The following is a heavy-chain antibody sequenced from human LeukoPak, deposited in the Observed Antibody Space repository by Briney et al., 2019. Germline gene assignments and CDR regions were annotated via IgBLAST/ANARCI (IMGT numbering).Heavy chain of an antibody. D-gene: IGHD5-24*01. CDR1: GFAFSTYA. CDR3: TRARDGYTYFDY. J-gene: IGHJ4*02. CDR2: ISGSGSNT. Sequence: GGSLRLSCAASGFAFSTYAMSWVRQAPGKGLEWVSSISGSGSNTYYADSVKGQFTISRDSSKSTLYLQMNSLKTEGTAVYYCTRARDGYTYFDYWGQGTLVTVSS. V-gene: IGHV3-23*01.